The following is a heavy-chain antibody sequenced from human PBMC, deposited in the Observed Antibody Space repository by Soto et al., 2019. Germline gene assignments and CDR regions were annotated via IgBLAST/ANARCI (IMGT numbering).Heavy chain of an antibody. D-gene: IGHD2-2*01. CDR3: ARSQGGSTSLDIYYYYYYGMDV. CDR2: IIPIFGTA. V-gene: IGHV1-69*01. Sequence: QVQLVQSGAEVKKPGSSVKVSCKAPGGTFSSYAISWVRQAPGQGLEWMGGIIPIFGTANYAQQFQGRVTITADESTSTGYMELSSLRSEETAVYYCARSQGGSTSLDIYYYYYYGMDVWGQGTTVTVSS. CDR1: GGTFSSYA. J-gene: IGHJ6*02.